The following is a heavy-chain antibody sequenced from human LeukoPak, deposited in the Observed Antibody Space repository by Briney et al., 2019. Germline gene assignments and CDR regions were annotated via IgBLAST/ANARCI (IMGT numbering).Heavy chain of an antibody. CDR3: AKDQGYCSGGSCYSGDY. V-gene: IGHV3-30*18. CDR2: ISYDGSNK. CDR1: GFTFSSYG. J-gene: IGHJ4*02. D-gene: IGHD2-15*01. Sequence: GGSLRLSCAASGFTFSSYGMHWVRQAPGKGLEWVAVISYDGSNKYYADSVKGRFTISRDNSKNTLYLQMNSLRAEDTAVYYCAKDQGYCSGGSCYSGDYWGQGTLVTVSS.